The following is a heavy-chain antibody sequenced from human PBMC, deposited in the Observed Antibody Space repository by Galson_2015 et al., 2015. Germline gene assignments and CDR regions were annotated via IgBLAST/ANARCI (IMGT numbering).Heavy chain of an antibody. Sequence: SVKVSCKASGYTFIDYYIHWVRQAPGQGLEWMGRINPNGGGTIYAQKFQGRVTMTRDTSISTAYMELSRLTSDDTAVYYCARDLTVTTFDFWGQGT. CDR3: ARDLTVTTFDF. CDR1: GYTFIDYY. V-gene: IGHV1-2*06. D-gene: IGHD4-17*01. J-gene: IGHJ4*02. CDR2: INPNGGGT.